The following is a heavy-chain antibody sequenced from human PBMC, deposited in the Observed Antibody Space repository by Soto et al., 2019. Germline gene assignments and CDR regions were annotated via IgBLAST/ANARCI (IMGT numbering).Heavy chain of an antibody. CDR2: ISAYNGNT. Sequence: SVPVSCLASVYTFTTYGISLVRQSPGQGLEWMGWISAYNGNTNYAQKLQGRVTMTTDTSTSTAYMELRSLRSHDTAVYYCARDMELGYYYYYMDVWGKGTTVTVSS. D-gene: IGHD1-7*01. CDR3: ARDMELGYYYYYMDV. J-gene: IGHJ6*03. V-gene: IGHV1-18*01. CDR1: VYTFTTYG.